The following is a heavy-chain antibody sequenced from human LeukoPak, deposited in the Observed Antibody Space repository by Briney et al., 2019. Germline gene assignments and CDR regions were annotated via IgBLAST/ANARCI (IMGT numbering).Heavy chain of an antibody. D-gene: IGHD3-16*01. CDR1: GFTFSTYA. Sequence: GGSLRLSCVVSGFTFSTYAMSWVRQAPGKGLEWVSGIGGSGGDTFYADSVRGRFTVSRDNSKNTLFLQIDSLRTEDTAVYYCANGGSTVDYWGQGTLVTVSS. CDR3: ANGGSTVDY. J-gene: IGHJ4*02. CDR2: IGGSGGDT. V-gene: IGHV3-23*01.